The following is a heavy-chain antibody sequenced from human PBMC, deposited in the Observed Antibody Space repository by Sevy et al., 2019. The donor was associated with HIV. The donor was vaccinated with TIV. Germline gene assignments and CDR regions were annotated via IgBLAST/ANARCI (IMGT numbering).Heavy chain of an antibody. V-gene: IGHV3-9*01. CDR1: GFTFDDYA. J-gene: IGHJ6*02. CDR3: AKGEGVIDYYYYGMDV. CDR2: ISWISGSI. Sequence: GGSLRLSCAASGFTFDDYAMHWVRQAPGKGLEWVSGISWISGSIGYADSVKGRFTISRDNAKNSLYLQMNSLRAEDTALYYCAKGEGVIDYYYYGMDVWGQGTTVTVSS. D-gene: IGHD3-10*01.